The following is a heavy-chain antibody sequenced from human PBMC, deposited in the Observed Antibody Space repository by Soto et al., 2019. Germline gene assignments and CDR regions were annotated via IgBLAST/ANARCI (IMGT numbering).Heavy chain of an antibody. CDR2: INSRGTT. J-gene: IGHJ4*02. D-gene: IGHD6-19*01. V-gene: IGHV4-61*08. CDR3: ARVGWAGDS. CDR1: GDSVSSGGYD. Sequence: ETLSLTCIVSGDSVSSGGYDWTWIRQPPGKGLEWIAFINSRGTTNYSPSLRSRATISLDTSRNQFSLKLSSVTDADTALYYCARVGWAGDSWGQGTLVTVSS.